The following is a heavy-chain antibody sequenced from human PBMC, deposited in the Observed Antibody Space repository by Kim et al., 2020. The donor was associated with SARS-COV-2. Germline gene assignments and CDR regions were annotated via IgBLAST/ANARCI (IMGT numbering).Heavy chain of an antibody. J-gene: IGHJ6*02. CDR1: GDSVSSNSAA. V-gene: IGHV6-1*01. CDR2: AYYRSKWYN. CDR3: TRGILRFMEWLPDGYHYYYIMDV. Sequence: SQTLSLTCAISGDSVSSNSAAWNWIRQSPSRGLEWLGRAYYRSKWYNDYAVSVKSRITINPDTSKNQFSLHLNSVTPEDTAVYYCTRGILRFMEWLPDGYHYYYIMDVWGQGTTVTVSS. D-gene: IGHD3-3*01.